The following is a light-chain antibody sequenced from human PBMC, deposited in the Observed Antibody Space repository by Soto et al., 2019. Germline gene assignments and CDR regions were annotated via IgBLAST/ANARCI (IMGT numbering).Light chain of an antibody. CDR3: QQCYNWPWT. V-gene: IGKV3-15*01. CDR1: QSVSRT. Sequence: EIVMTQSPATLSVSPGERATLSCKASQSVSRTLAWYQQKPGQAPRLLIYGASTRATGIPARFSGSGSGTEFTLTISSLQSADFAIYYCQQCYNWPWTCGQGTKVEI. CDR2: GAS. J-gene: IGKJ1*01.